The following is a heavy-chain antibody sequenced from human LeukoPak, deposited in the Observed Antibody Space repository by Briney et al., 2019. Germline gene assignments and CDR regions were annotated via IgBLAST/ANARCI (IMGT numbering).Heavy chain of an antibody. CDR1: GYTFTGYY. V-gene: IGHV1-2*02. J-gene: IGHJ5*02. D-gene: IGHD1-1*01. Sequence: ASVKVSCKASGYTFTGYYLHWLRQAPGQGLEWMGWINPNSGVTNYAETFQGRVTLTTHTSISTAYLELNRLTSDDTAVYYCARAAVTTGSTETFDPWGQGILVTVSS. CDR2: INPNSGVT. CDR3: ARAAVTTGSTETFDP.